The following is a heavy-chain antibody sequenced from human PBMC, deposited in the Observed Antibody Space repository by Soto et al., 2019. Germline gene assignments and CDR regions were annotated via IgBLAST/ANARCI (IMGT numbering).Heavy chain of an antibody. CDR2: ISYDGSNK. D-gene: IGHD3-10*01. Sequence: QAGGSLRLSCAASGFTFSSYGMHWVRQAPGKGLEWVAVISYDGSNKYYADSVKGRFTISRDNSKNTLYLQMNSLRAEDTAVYYCAKDPYGSGSYLVFNYFDYWGQGTLVTVSS. CDR1: GFTFSSYG. V-gene: IGHV3-30*18. J-gene: IGHJ4*02. CDR3: AKDPYGSGSYLVFNYFDY.